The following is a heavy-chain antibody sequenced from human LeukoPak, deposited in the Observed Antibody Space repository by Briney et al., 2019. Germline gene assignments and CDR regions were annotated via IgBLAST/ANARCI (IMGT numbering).Heavy chain of an antibody. V-gene: IGHV1-18*01. CDR1: GYTFTSYH. CDR3: ARGFMVRGVPYFDY. J-gene: IGHJ4*02. D-gene: IGHD3-10*01. Sequence: ASVKVSCKASGYTFTSYHVNWVRQAPGQGLEWMGWISVYYSKPTSAQKFQDRVTMTTDTSTTTAYMELRSLRSDDTAVYYCARGFMVRGVPYFDYWGQGTLVTVSS. CDR2: ISVYYSKP.